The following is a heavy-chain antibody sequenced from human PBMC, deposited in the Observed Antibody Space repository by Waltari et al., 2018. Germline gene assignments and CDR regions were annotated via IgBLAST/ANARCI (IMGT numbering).Heavy chain of an antibody. CDR1: GFTFSSYW. CDR3: ARVIIDYGGYYYYGMDV. D-gene: IGHD4-17*01. J-gene: IGHJ6*02. Sequence: EVQLVESGGGLVQPGGSLRLSCAASGFTFSSYWMHWVRQAPGKGLVWVSRMNSDGSSTSYADSVKGRFTISRDNAKNTLYLQMNSLRAEDTAVYYCARVIIDYGGYYYYGMDVWGQGTTVTVSS. V-gene: IGHV3-74*01. CDR2: MNSDGSST.